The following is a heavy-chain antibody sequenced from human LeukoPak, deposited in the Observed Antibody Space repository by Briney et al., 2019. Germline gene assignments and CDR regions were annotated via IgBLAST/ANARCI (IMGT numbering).Heavy chain of an antibody. CDR3: ARETMVRGVLYYYYMDV. J-gene: IGHJ6*03. D-gene: IGHD3-10*01. CDR2: INHSGST. V-gene: IGHV4-34*01. Sequence: PSETLSLTCAVYGGSFSDYYWSWIRQPPGKGLEWIGEINHSGSTNYSTSLKSRVTISVDTSKNQSSLKLSSVTAADTAVYYCARETMVRGVLYYYYMDVWGKGSTVTVSS. CDR1: GGSFSDYY.